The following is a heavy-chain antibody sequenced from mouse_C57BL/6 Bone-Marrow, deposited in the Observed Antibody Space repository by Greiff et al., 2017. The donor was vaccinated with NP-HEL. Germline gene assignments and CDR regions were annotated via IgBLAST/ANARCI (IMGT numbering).Heavy chain of an antibody. D-gene: IGHD1-1*01. Sequence: EVQLQQSGPVLVKPGASVKMSCKASGYTFTDYYMNWVKQSHGKSLEWIGVINPYNGGTSYNQKFKGKATLTVDKSSSTAYMELNSLTSESSAVYYCARGPTVVATLDFDYGGQGTTLTVSS. CDR3: ARGPTVVATLDFDY. V-gene: IGHV1-19*01. CDR2: INPYNGGT. J-gene: IGHJ2*01. CDR1: GYTFTDYY.